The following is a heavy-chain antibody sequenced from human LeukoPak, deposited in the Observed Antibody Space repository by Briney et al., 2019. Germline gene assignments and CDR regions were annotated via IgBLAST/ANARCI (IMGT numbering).Heavy chain of an antibody. D-gene: IGHD1-26*01. V-gene: IGHV3-30*02. Sequence: GGSLRLSCAAYGFTFRKYGMHWVRQAPSKGLEWVALIRYDGSNKYYTDSVKGRSTISRDNSESTLYLQTDSLRAEDTAVYYCANDGWDPTYWGQGTLVTASS. J-gene: IGHJ4*02. CDR3: ANDGWDPTY. CDR2: IRYDGSNK. CDR1: GFTFRKYG.